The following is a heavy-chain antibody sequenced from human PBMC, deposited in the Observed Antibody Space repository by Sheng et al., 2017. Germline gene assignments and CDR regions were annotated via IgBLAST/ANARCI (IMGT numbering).Heavy chain of an antibody. D-gene: IGHD2-2*01. V-gene: IGHV3-74*01. CDR1: GFTFSGHW. CDR3: ARSCTTTSCYAED. Sequence: EVQLVESGGGLVQPGGSLRLSCAASGFTFSGHWMHWVRQAPGEGLVWVSRINTDASGINYADSVKGRFTISRDNARNTLYLQMNSLRVEDTAVYYCARSCTTTSCYAEDWGQGNPGHRSPQ. CDR2: INTDASGI. J-gene: IGHJ4*02.